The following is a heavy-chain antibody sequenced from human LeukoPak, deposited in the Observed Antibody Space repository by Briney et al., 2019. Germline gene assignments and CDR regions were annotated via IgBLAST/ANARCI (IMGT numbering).Heavy chain of an antibody. J-gene: IGHJ4*02. CDR3: ERHLTGTRSLDY. V-gene: IGHV4-59*08. Sequence: SETLSLTCTVPGDSISGYYWSWIRQSPGKGLEWIAYIYYSGSTNYNPSLKSRVTISLDTSKNQFSLKLSSVTAADAAVYYCERHLTGTRSLDYWGQGTLVTVSS. CDR1: GDSISGYY. CDR2: IYYSGST. D-gene: IGHD1-14*01.